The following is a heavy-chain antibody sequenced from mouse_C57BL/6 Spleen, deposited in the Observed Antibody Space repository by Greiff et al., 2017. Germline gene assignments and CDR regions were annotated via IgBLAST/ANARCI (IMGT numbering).Heavy chain of an antibody. V-gene: IGHV1-19*01. CDR2: INPYNGGT. D-gene: IGHD1-1*01. CDR1: GYTFTDYY. Sequence: VQLQQSGPVLVKPGASVKMSCKASGYTFTDYYMNWVKQSHGKSLEWIGVINPYNGGTSYNQKFKGKATLTVDKSSSTAYMELNSLTSEDSAVYYCARNYGSSYLWYFDVWGTGTTVTVSS. CDR3: ARNYGSSYLWYFDV. J-gene: IGHJ1*03.